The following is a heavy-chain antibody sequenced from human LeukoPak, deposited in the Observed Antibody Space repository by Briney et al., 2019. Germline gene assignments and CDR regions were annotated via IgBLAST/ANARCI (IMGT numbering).Heavy chain of an antibody. CDR2: IYTSGST. D-gene: IGHD4/OR15-4a*01. J-gene: IGHJ6*02. Sequence: SETLSLTCTVSGGSISSGSYYWSWIRQPAGKGLEWIGRIYTSGSTNYNPSLKSRVTISVDTSKNQFSLKLSSVTAADTAVYYCARLTREANSDYYYYGMDVWGQGTTVTVSS. CDR1: GGSISSGSYY. CDR3: ARLTREANSDYYYYGMDV. V-gene: IGHV4-61*02.